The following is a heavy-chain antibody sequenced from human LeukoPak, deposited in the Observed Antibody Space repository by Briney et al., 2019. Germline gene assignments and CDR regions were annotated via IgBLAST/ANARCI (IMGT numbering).Heavy chain of an antibody. J-gene: IGHJ6*02. CDR1: GYTFTSYG. CDR2: ISAYNGNT. D-gene: IGHD5-18*01. Sequence: GASVTVSCMASGYTFTSYGISWVRQAPGQGLEWMGWISAYNGNTNYAQKLQGRVTMTTDTSTSTAYMELRSLRSDDTAVYYCARGNGYSYGYPFYYYYGMDVWGQGTTVTVSS. CDR3: ARGNGYSYGYPFYYYYGMDV. V-gene: IGHV1-18*01.